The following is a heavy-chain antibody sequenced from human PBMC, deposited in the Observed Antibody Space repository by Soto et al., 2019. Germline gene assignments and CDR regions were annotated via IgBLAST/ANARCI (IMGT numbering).Heavy chain of an antibody. D-gene: IGHD6-13*01. Sequence: ESGGGVVQPGRSLRLSCAASVFTLSSSAMHWVRQAPGTGLEWVAVISYDGSNKYYADSVRGRFTISRDNSKNTLYLQMNSLGAEDTAVYYCAGGETELAAAGANWFDPWGQGTLVTVSS. CDR1: VFTLSSSA. J-gene: IGHJ5*02. V-gene: IGHV3-30-3*01. CDR2: ISYDGSNK. CDR3: AGGETELAAAGANWFDP.